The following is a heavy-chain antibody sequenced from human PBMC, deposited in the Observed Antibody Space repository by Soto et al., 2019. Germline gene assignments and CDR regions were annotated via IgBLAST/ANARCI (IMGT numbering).Heavy chain of an antibody. CDR3: ATRETRTGGPF. CDR1: GGSITSGHG. CDR2: ISLNGDI. V-gene: IGHV4-4*02. Sequence: QVQLQESGPGLVESSGTLSLTCAAYGGSITSGHGWTGVRQSPGKGLVWIGEISLNGDINNSPSLQSRATVSMDRYRHHLSLRLTSVTAADTGVYYWATRETRTGGPFWGPGTMVTVSA. D-gene: IGHD2-8*02. J-gene: IGHJ4*03.